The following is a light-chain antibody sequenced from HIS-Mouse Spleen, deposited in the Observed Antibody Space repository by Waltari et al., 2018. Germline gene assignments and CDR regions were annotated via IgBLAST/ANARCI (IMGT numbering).Light chain of an antibody. J-gene: IGKJ2*01. CDR1: QSVSSY. V-gene: IGKV3-11*01. CDR2: DAS. Sequence: EIVLTQSPATLSLSPGESATLSCRASQSVSSYLAWYPHKPGQAPRLLIYDASNRATGIPARFSGSGSGTDFTLTISSLEPEDFAVYYCQQRSNWPPAFGQGTKLEIK. CDR3: QQRSNWPPA.